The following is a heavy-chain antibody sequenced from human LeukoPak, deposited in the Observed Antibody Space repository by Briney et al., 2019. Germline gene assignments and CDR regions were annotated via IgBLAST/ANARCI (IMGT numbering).Heavy chain of an antibody. CDR2: INLSGGTT. CDR1: GYTFTSYY. D-gene: IGHD1-1*01. V-gene: IGHV1-46*01. Sequence: ASVKVSCKASGYTFTSYYMHSVRQAPGQGLEWMGLINLSGGTTYYAQKFQGRVTMTNDMSTSTVYMELSSLRSEDTAVYYCARDFGYNWKANWFDPWGQGTLVTVS. CDR3: ARDFGYNWKANWFDP. J-gene: IGHJ5*02.